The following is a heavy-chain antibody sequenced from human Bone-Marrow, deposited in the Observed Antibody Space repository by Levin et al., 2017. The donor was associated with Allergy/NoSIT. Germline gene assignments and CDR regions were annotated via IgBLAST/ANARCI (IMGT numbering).Heavy chain of an antibody. V-gene: IGHV3-15*01. CDR1: GLTFSNTW. CDR2: IKSKTAGGTT. CDR3: ATDIEKGAFDI. Sequence: GGSLRLSCAASGLTFSNTWMSGVRQAPGKGPEWVGRIKSKTAGGTTDYAAPVKGRFTISRDDSKDTVYLQMNSLKTEDTAVYYCATDIEKGAFDIWGQGTMVAVSS. J-gene: IGHJ3*02.